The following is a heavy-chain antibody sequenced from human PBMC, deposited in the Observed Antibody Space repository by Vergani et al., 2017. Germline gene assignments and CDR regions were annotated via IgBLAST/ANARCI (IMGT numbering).Heavy chain of an antibody. J-gene: IGHJ6*03. CDR2: IWYDGSNK. D-gene: IGHD2/OR15-2a*01. CDR1: GFTVSSNY. CDR3: AKDLGSCNSISCSYYMDV. V-gene: IGHV3-33*06. Sequence: VQLVETGGGLIQPGGSLRLSCAASGFTVSSNYMSWVRQAPGKGLEWVAVIWYDGSNKYYADSVKGRFTISRDNSQNTVNLQMNSLRVDDTAVYYCAKDLGSCNSISCSYYMDVWGKGTTVTV.